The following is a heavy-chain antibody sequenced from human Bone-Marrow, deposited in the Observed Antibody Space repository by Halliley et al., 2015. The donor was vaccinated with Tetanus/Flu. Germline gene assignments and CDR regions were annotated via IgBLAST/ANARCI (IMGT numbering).Heavy chain of an antibody. V-gene: IGHV4-59*01. CDR2: IYYSGAT. J-gene: IGHJ5*02. CDR1: GGSINKYY. CDR3: ARTADGSTTLFFPDWFDP. D-gene: IGHD2-2*01. Sequence: TLSLTCTVSGGSINKYYWSWIRQPPGKGLEWIGYIYYSGATNYNPSLKSRFTISLDKSQNQVSLRLSSVTAADTAVYYCARTADGSTTLFFPDWFDPWGQGTLVTVSS.